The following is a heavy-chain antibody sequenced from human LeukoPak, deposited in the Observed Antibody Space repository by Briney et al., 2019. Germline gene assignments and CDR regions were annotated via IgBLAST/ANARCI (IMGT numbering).Heavy chain of an antibody. J-gene: IGHJ4*02. CDR2: IYSGGST. CDR1: GFTVSSIY. CDR3: AKESYYEGSGYYD. D-gene: IGHD3-22*01. Sequence: GGSLRLSCAASGFTVSSIYMSWVRQAPGKGLEWVSLIYSGGSTYYADSVKGRFTISRDNSKNTLYLQMNSLRAEDTAVYYCAKESYYEGSGYYDWGQGTLVTVSS. V-gene: IGHV3-66*01.